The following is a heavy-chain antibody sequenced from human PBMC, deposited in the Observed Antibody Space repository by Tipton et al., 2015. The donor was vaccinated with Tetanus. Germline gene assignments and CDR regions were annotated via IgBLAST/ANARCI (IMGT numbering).Heavy chain of an antibody. V-gene: IGHV4-31*03. CDR2: IYYSGDT. CDR1: GASISSGGYF. CDR3: ARVACSSTSCYSHYFDY. Sequence: LSLTCSVSGASISSGGYFWNWIRHRPGQGLEWIGYIYYSGDTFYNPSLKSRVNISVDTSKNQFSLRLTSVTAADTAVYYCARVACSSTSCYSHYFDYWGPGSLVTVSS. D-gene: IGHD2-2*01. J-gene: IGHJ4*02.